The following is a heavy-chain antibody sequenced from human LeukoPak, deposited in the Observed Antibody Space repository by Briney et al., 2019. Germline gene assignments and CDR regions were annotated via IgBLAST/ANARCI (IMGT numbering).Heavy chain of an antibody. Sequence: PGGSLRLSCAASGFTFSSYAMSWVRQAPGKGLEWVSAISGSGGSTYYADSVKGRFTISRDNSKNTLYLQMNSLRAEDTAVYYCAKVFLGRMVRGVMGAFDIWGQGTMVTVSS. V-gene: IGHV3-23*01. D-gene: IGHD3-10*01. CDR2: ISGSGGST. CDR3: AKVFLGRMVRGVMGAFDI. J-gene: IGHJ3*02. CDR1: GFTFSSYA.